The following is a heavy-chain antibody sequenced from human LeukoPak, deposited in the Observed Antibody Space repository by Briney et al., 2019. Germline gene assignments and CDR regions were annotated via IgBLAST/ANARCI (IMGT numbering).Heavy chain of an antibody. J-gene: IGHJ4*02. CDR3: AGSYYNVFDY. CDR1: GFTFSRYW. D-gene: IGHD3-10*01. CDR2: TNSDGSLP. V-gene: IGHV3-74*01. Sequence: PGGSLRLPCAASGFTFSRYWMHWVRQAPGKGLVWVSRTNSDGSLPSYADSVKGRFTISRDNSKNTLYLQMNSLRAEDTAVYYCAGSYYNVFDYWGQGTLVTVSS.